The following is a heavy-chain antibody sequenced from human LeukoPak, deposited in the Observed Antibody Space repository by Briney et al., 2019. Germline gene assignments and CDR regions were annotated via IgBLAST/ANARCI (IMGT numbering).Heavy chain of an antibody. Sequence: PGGSLRLSCAASGFTLSSYGMHWVRQAPGKGLEWVASIRYDGSNKYYADSVKGRFTISRDNSKNTLYLQMNSLRAEDTAVYYCAKDYCSSTSCYYYYYYMDVWGKGTTVTVSS. CDR2: IRYDGSNK. J-gene: IGHJ6*03. CDR3: AKDYCSSTSCYYYYYYMDV. D-gene: IGHD2-2*01. V-gene: IGHV3-30*02. CDR1: GFTLSSYG.